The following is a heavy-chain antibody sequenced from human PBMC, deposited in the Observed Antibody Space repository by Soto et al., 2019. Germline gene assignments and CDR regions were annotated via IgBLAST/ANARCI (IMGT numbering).Heavy chain of an antibody. CDR3: ARGGSGWKALNYFDS. CDR1: GGSIDNNGYS. D-gene: IGHD6-19*01. J-gene: IGHJ4*02. CDR2: NNYRADT. Sequence: SETLSLTCTVSGGSIDNNGYSWTWIHKRPGGGLEWLGSNNYRADTYYTPSLKSRITISLDTSQNQFSLWLTSVTAADTGMYYCARGGSGWKALNYFDSWGQGILVTVSS. V-gene: IGHV4-31*03.